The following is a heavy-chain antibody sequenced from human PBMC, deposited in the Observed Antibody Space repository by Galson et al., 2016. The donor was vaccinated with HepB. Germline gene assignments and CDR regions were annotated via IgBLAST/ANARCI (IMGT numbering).Heavy chain of an antibody. J-gene: IGHJ4*02. Sequence: TLSLTCTFPGGSIGSGGYYWTWIRQHPGKGLEWIGYVYYNGRTNYNPSLQSRLTISVDRSKNQLSFHLSPVTAADTAVYFCTKEGLVTNDFDYWGQGTRVTVSS. CDR1: GGSIGSGGYY. D-gene: IGHD3-9*01. CDR2: VYYNGRT. V-gene: IGHV4-31*03. CDR3: TKEGLVTNDFDY.